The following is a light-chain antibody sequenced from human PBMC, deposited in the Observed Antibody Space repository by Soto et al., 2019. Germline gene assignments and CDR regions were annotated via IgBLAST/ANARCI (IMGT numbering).Light chain of an antibody. V-gene: IGKV1-39*01. Sequence: DIQMTQSPSSLSAAVGDRVTITCRASQSISSYLNWDQQKPGKAPKLLIYAASSLQSGVPSRLSGSRSGTDFTLTISSLQPEDFATYYCQQSYSTPPTFGQGTKLEIK. CDR3: QQSYSTPPT. CDR2: AAS. J-gene: IGKJ2*01. CDR1: QSISSY.